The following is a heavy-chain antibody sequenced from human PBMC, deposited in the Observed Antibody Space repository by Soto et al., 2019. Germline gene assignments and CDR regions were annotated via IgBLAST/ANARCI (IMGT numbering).Heavy chain of an antibody. CDR1: GGTFNSYA. CDR3: ARGNSSSWYYFDY. J-gene: IGHJ4*02. V-gene: IGHV1-69*13. Sequence: GASVKVCCKASGGTFNSYAISWVRQAPGQGLEWMGGIIPIFGTANYAQKFQGRVTITADESTSTAYMELSSLRSEDTAVYYCARGNSSSWYYFDYWGQGTLVTVSS. D-gene: IGHD6-13*01. CDR2: IIPIFGTA.